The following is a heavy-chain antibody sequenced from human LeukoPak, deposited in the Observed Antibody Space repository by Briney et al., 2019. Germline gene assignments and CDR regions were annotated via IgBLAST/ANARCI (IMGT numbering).Heavy chain of an antibody. Sequence: PGGSLRLSCAASGFTFSDYTMNWVRQAPGKGLEWVAFIRYDGSNKYYADSVKGRFTISRDNSKNTLYLQMNSLRAEDTAVYYCAKDLSDYWGQGTLVTVSS. V-gene: IGHV3-30*02. D-gene: IGHD2/OR15-2a*01. CDR3: AKDLSDY. J-gene: IGHJ4*02. CDR2: IRYDGSNK. CDR1: GFTFSDYT.